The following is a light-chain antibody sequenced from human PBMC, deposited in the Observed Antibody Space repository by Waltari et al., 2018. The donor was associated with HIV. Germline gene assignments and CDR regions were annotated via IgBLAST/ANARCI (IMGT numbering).Light chain of an antibody. CDR1: SVRTYY. J-gene: IGLJ3*02. Sequence: SSELAQDPAVSVALGQTVRITCQGDSVRTYYASWYQQKPGQAPVLVFYDRNNRPSWIPDRFSGSTSGDTASLTITGAQAEDEADYYCNSRDTIGHWFFGGGTKVTVL. CDR2: DRN. CDR3: NSRDTIGHWF. V-gene: IGLV3-19*01.